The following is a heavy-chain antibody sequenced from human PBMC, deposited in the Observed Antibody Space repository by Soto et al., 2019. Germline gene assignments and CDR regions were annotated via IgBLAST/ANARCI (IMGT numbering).Heavy chain of an antibody. J-gene: IGHJ5*01. CDR2: ISSSSGTI. Sequence: EVQLVESGGGLVQPGGSLRLSCAASGFTFSHYNMNWVRQAPGKGLEWVSYISSSSGTIFYADSVKGRFTISRDTAKSSLDLQMHGLRDDDTAIYYCARGIAVAGTYWFDSWGQGTLVTVSS. D-gene: IGHD6-19*01. V-gene: IGHV3-48*02. CDR3: ARGIAVAGTYWFDS. CDR1: GFTFSHYN.